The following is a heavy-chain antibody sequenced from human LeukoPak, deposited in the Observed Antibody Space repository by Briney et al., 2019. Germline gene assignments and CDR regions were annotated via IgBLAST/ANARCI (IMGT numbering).Heavy chain of an antibody. CDR1: GYTFTSYG. CDR2: ISAYNGNT. CDR3: ARDFSYSSSWSTFDY. V-gene: IGHV1-18*01. Sequence: ASVKVSCKASGYTFTSYGISWVRQAPGQGLEWMGWISAYNGNTNYAQKPQGRVTTTTDTSTSTAYMELRSLRSDDTAVYYCARDFSYSSSWSTFDYWGQGTLVTVSS. D-gene: IGHD6-13*01. J-gene: IGHJ4*02.